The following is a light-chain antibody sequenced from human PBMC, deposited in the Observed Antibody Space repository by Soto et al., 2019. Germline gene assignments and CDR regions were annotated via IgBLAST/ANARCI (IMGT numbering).Light chain of an antibody. CDR3: SSYTTNNAHV. J-gene: IGLJ2*01. CDR1: SNDIGAFDY. CDR2: EVF. V-gene: IGLV2-14*01. Sequence: QSVLTQPASVSASPGQSISISCTGTSNDIGAFDYVSWYQQHPGKAPKLIIFEVFNRPSGVSTRFSGSKSGSTASLTISGLQAEDEGDYFCSSYTTNNAHVFGGGTKLTVL.